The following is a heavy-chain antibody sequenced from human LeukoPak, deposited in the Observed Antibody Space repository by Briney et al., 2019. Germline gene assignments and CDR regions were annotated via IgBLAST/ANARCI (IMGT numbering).Heavy chain of an antibody. V-gene: IGHV3-23*01. Sequence: GGSLRLSCAASGFTIKTYAMSWVRQAPGKGLQWVSGVRGSADTGNYADSVKGRFTISRDSTKNTLYLQMNSLRAEDTAPYYCAKGHIASEWLDFDSWGQGTLVTVSS. CDR1: GFTIKTYA. J-gene: IGHJ4*02. D-gene: IGHD2-21*01. CDR3: AKGHIASEWLDFDS. CDR2: VRGSADTG.